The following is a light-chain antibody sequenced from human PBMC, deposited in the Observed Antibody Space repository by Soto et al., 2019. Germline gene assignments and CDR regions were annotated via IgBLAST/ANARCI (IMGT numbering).Light chain of an antibody. V-gene: IGLV2-14*02. J-gene: IGLJ1*01. CDR3: SSYTSSSTLCV. Sequence: ALTQPASVSGSPGQSITISCTGTRSDVGSYSLVSWYQQHPGKAPKLIIYEANKRPSGISHRFSGSKSGNTAFLTISGLQAEDEADYYCSSYTSSSTLCVFGTGTKVTVL. CDR2: EAN. CDR1: RSDVGSYSL.